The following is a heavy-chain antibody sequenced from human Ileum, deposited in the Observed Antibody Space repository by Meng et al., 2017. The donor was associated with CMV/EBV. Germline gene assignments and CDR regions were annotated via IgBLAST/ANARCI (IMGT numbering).Heavy chain of an antibody. CDR3: ARHNQIAASGADY. D-gene: IGHD6-13*01. J-gene: IGHJ4*02. CDR2: IYPGDSDT. V-gene: IGHV5-51*01. CDR1: GYSFTSYW. Sequence: GESLKISCKGSGYSFTSYWIGWVRQIPGKGLEWMGIIYPGDSDTRYSPSFQGQVTISADKSISTAYLQWSSLKASDTAMYYCARHNQIAASGADYWGQGTLVNVAS.